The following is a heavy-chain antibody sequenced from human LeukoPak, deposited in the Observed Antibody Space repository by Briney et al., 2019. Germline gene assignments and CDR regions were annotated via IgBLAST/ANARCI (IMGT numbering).Heavy chain of an antibody. CDR1: GFTIDGYT. CDR3: ATQQELPGWFDS. CDR2: ITSGSNFV. J-gene: IGHJ5*01. D-gene: IGHD1-1*01. Sequence: GGSLRLSCAASGFTIDGYTLSWVRQAPGKGLEWVASITSGSNFVDYGDSVKGRFTISRDNAQNSLYVQMNSLRAEDTAVYYCATQQELPGWFDSWGQGTLVTVSS. V-gene: IGHV3-21*01.